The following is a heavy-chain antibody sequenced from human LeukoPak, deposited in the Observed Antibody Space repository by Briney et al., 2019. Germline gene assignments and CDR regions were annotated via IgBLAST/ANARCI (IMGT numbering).Heavy chain of an antibody. CDR2: ISYDGSNK. D-gene: IGHD3-22*01. Sequence: HAGGSLRLSCAASGFTFSSYAMHWVRQAPGKGLEWVAVISYDGSNKYYADSVKGRFTISRDNAKNSLYLQMNSLRVEDTAVYYCARDGRWINYYDGSSPVWGQGTLVTVSS. V-gene: IGHV3-30*04. CDR3: ARDGRWINYYDGSSPV. CDR1: GFTFSSYA. J-gene: IGHJ4*02.